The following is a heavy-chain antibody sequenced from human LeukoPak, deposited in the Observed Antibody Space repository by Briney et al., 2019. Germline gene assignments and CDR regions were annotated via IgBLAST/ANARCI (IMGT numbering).Heavy chain of an antibody. CDR3: VRSKSGAYGWFDH. J-gene: IGHJ5*02. Sequence: SETLSLTCTVSGGSITSYYWSWIRQPAGKGLEWIGYIYYSGTTNYNPSLKSRVTISVDTSKNQFSLKVNSVTAADTAVYYCVRSKSGAYGWFDHWGQGTLVTVSS. D-gene: IGHD2-15*01. V-gene: IGHV4-59*01. CDR1: GGSITSYY. CDR2: IYYSGTT.